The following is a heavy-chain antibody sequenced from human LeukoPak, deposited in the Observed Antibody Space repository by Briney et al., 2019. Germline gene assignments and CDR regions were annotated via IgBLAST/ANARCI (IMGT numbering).Heavy chain of an antibody. CDR3: ARPGYSGSLEY. CDR1: GYAFTTNW. CDR2: IYPADSDT. V-gene: IGHV5-51*01. J-gene: IGHJ4*02. D-gene: IGHD1-26*01. Sequence: GASLQISCKGSGYAFTTNWIGWVRQMPGKGLEWMGIIYPADSDTRYSPSFQGQVTISADKSISTAYLQWNSLKASDTAMYYCARPGYSGSLEYWGQGTLVTVSS.